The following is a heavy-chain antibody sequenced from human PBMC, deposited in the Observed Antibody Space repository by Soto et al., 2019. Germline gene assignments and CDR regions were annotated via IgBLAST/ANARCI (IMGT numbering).Heavy chain of an antibody. D-gene: IGHD2-15*01. CDR1: GGSISSSSYY. CDR3: ARHTPAISISDH. J-gene: IGHJ4*02. V-gene: IGHV4-39*01. Sequence: QLQLQESGPGLVKPSETLSLTCTISGGSISSSSYYLGWIRQPPGKGLEWIGSIYYSGSTSYNPSLKSRVTISVDTSKKQFSLTLSSVTAADTAVYYCARHTPAISISDHWGQGTLVTVSS. CDR2: IYYSGST.